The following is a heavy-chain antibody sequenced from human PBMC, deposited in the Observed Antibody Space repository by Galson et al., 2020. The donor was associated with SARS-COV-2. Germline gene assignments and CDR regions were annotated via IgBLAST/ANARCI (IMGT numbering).Heavy chain of an antibody. CDR3: ATGSVVRGVYPHYYYYYGMDV. D-gene: IGHD3-10*01. Sequence: VSVKVSCKVSGYTLTELSMHWVRQAPGKGLEWMGGFDPEDGETIYAQKFQGRVTMTEDTSTDTAYMELSSLRSEDTAVYYCATGSVVRGVYPHYYYYYGMDVWGQGTTVTVSS. CDR1: GYTLTELS. V-gene: IGHV1-24*01. J-gene: IGHJ6*02. CDR2: FDPEDGET.